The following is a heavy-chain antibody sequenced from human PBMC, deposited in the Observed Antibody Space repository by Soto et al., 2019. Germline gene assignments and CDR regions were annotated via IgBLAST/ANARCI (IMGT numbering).Heavy chain of an antibody. Sequence: ASETLSLTCSVSDDSINSDKYYWGWIRQPPGKGLEWIGSIYYRGNAYYNKSLQTRVTISLDKSKSQFSLKLNSVTAADSAVYFCARLEGLATISYYFDFWGPGALVTVSS. V-gene: IGHV4-39*01. CDR3: ARLEGLATISYYFDF. CDR2: IYYRGNA. CDR1: DDSINSDKYY. J-gene: IGHJ4*02. D-gene: IGHD3-9*01.